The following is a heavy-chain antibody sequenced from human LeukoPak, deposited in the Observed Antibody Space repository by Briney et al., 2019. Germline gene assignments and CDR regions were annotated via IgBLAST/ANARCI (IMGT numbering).Heavy chain of an antibody. V-gene: IGHV3-23*01. CDR2: ISGSGGST. Sequence: GGSLRLSCAASGFTFSSYAMSWVRQAPGKGLEWVSAISGSGGSTYYADSVKGRFTISRDNSKNTLYLQMNSLRAEDTAVYYCAKAYDFWSGNYLNYWGQGTLVTVSS. D-gene: IGHD3-3*01. J-gene: IGHJ4*02. CDR1: GFTFSSYA. CDR3: AKAYDFWSGNYLNY.